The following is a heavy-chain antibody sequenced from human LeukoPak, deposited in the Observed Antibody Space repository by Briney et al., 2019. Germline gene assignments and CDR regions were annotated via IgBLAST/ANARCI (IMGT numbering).Heavy chain of an antibody. Sequence: SQTLSLTCTVSGGSISSGGYYWSWIRQHPGKGLEWIGYIYYSGSTYYNPFLKSRVTISVDTSKNQFSLKLSSVTAADTAVYYCARDGRVDAFDIWGQGTMVTVSS. J-gene: IGHJ3*02. CDR3: ARDGRVDAFDI. CDR2: IYYSGST. D-gene: IGHD1-26*01. CDR1: GGSISSGGYY. V-gene: IGHV4-31*03.